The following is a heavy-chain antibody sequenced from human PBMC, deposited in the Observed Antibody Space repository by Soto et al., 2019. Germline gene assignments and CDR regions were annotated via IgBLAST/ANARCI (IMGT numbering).Heavy chain of an antibody. J-gene: IGHJ3*02. Sequence: SETLSLTCTVSGGSISSYYWSWIRQPPGKGLEWIGYIYYSGSTNYNPSLKSRVTISVDTSKNQFSLKLSSVTAADTVVYYFARPAILWQQLVQDAFDIWGQGTMVTVSS. CDR1: GGSISSYY. CDR3: ARPAILWQQLVQDAFDI. CDR2: IYYSGST. V-gene: IGHV4-59*08. D-gene: IGHD6-13*01.